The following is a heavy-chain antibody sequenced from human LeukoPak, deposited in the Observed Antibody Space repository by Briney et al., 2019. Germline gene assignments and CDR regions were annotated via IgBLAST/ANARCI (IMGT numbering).Heavy chain of an antibody. CDR2: ISAYNGNT. D-gene: IGHD3-22*01. J-gene: IGHJ4*02. Sequence: ASVKVSCKASGYTFTGYYMHWVRQAPGQGLEWMGWISAYNGNTNYAQKLQGRVTMTTDTSTSTAYMELRSLRSDDTAVYYCASPPPYYYDSSGLGLWGQGTLVTVSS. V-gene: IGHV1-18*04. CDR3: ASPPPYYYDSSGLGL. CDR1: GYTFTGYY.